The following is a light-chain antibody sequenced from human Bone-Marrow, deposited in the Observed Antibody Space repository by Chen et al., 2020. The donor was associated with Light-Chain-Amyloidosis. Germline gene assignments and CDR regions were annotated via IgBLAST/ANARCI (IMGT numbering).Light chain of an antibody. CDR1: DLPTKY. J-gene: IGLJ2*01. CDR3: QSADSSGTYEVI. CDR2: RDT. Sequence: SYELTQLPSVSVSPGQTARITCSGDDLPTKYAYWYQQKPGQAPVLVIHRDTERPSGISERFSGSSSGTTATLTISVVQAEDEADYHCQSADSSGTYEVIFGRGTKLTVL. V-gene: IGLV3-25*03.